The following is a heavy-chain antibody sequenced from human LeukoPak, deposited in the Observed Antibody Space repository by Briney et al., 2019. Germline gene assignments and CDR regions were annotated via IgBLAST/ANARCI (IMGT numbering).Heavy chain of an antibody. CDR1: GFTFSNAW. D-gene: IGHD6-13*01. CDR2: INSKTDDGTT. CDR3: TTYNEGIART. V-gene: IGHV3-15*01. J-gene: IGHJ4*02. Sequence: GGSLRLSCAASGFTFSNAWMSWVRQAPGKGLEWVGRINSKTDDGTTDYAAPVKGRFTISRDDSKNTLCLQMNSLKTEDTGVYYCTTYNEGIARTWGQGTLVTVSS.